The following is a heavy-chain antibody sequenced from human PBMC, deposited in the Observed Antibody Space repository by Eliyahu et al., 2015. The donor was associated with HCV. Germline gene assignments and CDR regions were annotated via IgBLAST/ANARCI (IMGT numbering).Heavy chain of an antibody. D-gene: IGHD6-13*01. J-gene: IGHJ4*02. CDR2: INHSGST. CDR3: ARAIAAAGLSYFDY. V-gene: IGHV4-34*01. CDR1: GGSFSGYY. Sequence: QVQLQXWGAGLLKPSETLSLTCXVYGGSFSGYYWXXIRQPPGXGLEWIGEINHSGSTNYNPSLKSRVTISVDTSKNQFSLKLSSVTAADTAVYYCARAIAAAGLSYFDYWGQGTLVTVSS.